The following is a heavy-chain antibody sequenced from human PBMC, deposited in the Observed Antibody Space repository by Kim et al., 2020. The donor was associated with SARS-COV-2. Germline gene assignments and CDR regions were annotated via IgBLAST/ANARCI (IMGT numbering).Heavy chain of an antibody. CDR1: GGSFSAYY. V-gene: IGHV4-34*01. J-gene: IGHJ4*02. CDR2: INHSGST. D-gene: IGHD3-10*01. Sequence: SETLSLTCAVYGGSFSAYYWSWIRQPPGKGLEWIGEINHSGSTNYNPSLKSRVTMSVDTSKNQFSLKLSSVTAADTAVYYCARLIYYGSGSYNFDYWGQGTQVTVSS. CDR3: ARLIYYGSGSYNFDY.